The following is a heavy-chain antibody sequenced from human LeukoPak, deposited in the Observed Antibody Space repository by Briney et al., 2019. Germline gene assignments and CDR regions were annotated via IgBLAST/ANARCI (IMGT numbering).Heavy chain of an antibody. V-gene: IGHV1-58*01. CDR1: GFTFTSSA. J-gene: IGHJ5*02. CDR3: AGFSFPSYRVEFP. D-gene: IGHD1-26*01. CDR2: IVVGSGNT. Sequence: SVKVSCKASGFTFTSSAVQWVRQARGQRLEWIGWIVVGSGNTNYAQKFQERVTITRDMSTSTAYMELSSLRSEDTAVYYCAGFSFPSYRVEFPWGQGTLVTVSS.